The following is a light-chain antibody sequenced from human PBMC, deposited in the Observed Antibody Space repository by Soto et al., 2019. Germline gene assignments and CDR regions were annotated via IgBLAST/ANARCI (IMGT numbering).Light chain of an antibody. CDR1: RTDVGGYNF. Sequence: QSALTQPASVSGSPGQSITISFTGSRTDVGGYNFVSWYQQHPGKAPKLIIYEVSNRPSGVSTRFSGSKSANTASLTISGLQAEYEADYYCCSYVSSKTYVFGTGTKVTVL. J-gene: IGLJ1*01. V-gene: IGLV2-14*03. CDR2: EVS. CDR3: CSYVSSKTYV.